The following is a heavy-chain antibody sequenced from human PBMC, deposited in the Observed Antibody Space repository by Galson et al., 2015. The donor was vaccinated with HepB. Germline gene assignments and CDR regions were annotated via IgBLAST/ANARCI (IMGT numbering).Heavy chain of an antibody. CDR1: GFIFSSSA. J-gene: IGHJ3*02. CDR2: IGGSGITT. CDR3: ARPKWATVIAFDI. Sequence: SLRLSCAASGFIFSSSAMSWVRQAPGKGLEWVSGIGGSGITTYYADSVKGRFTISRDNSKNTLYLQMNSLGAEDTAVYYCARPKWATVIAFDIWGQGTMATVSS. V-gene: IGHV3-23*01. D-gene: IGHD4-17*01.